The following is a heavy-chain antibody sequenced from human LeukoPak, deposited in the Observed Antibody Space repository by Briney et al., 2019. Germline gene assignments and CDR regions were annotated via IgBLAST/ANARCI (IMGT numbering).Heavy chain of an antibody. CDR1: GFIFSNYG. CDR2: IRYDGSIR. J-gene: IGHJ6*03. D-gene: IGHD5/OR15-5a*01. Sequence: GGSLRLSCAASGFIFSNYGMHWVRQAPGEGLEWVAFIRYDGSIRYYIDSVKGRFTISRDNSKNTLYLQMNSLRAEDTAVYHCAKDSVKVSTIRRVPHYTDVWGKGTTVTIP. CDR3: AKDSVKVSTIRRVPHYTDV. V-gene: IGHV3-30*02.